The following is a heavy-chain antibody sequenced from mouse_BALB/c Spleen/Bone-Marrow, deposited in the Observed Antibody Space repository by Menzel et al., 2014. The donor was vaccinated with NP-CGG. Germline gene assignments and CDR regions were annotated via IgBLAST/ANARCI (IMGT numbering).Heavy chain of an antibody. Sequence: EVMLVESGGGLVQPGGSRKLSCAASGFTFSSFGMHWVRQAPEKGLEWVAYISSGSSTIYYADTVKGRFTISRDNPKNTLFLQMTGLRSEDTAMYYCARDRYDEYFDVWGAGTTVTVSS. J-gene: IGHJ1*01. CDR3: ARDRYDEYFDV. CDR2: ISSGSSTI. V-gene: IGHV5-17*02. CDR1: GFTFSSFG. D-gene: IGHD2-14*01.